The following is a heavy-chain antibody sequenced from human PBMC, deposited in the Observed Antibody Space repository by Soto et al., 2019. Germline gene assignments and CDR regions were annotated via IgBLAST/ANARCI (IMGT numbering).Heavy chain of an antibody. CDR3: AREKRFWSGYYAHMDV. V-gene: IGHV4-4*02. Sequence: TSETLSLTCAVSSGSISSSNWWSWVRQPPGKGLEWIGEIYHSGSTNYNPSLKSRVTISVDKSKNQFSLKLSSVTAADTAVYYCAREKRFWSGYYAHMDVWGKGTTVTV. CDR2: IYHSGST. J-gene: IGHJ6*03. CDR1: SGSISSSNW. D-gene: IGHD3-3*01.